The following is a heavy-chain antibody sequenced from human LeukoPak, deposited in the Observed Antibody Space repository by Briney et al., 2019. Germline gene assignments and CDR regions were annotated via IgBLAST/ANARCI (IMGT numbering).Heavy chain of an antibody. D-gene: IGHD3-22*01. CDR1: GFTFSSYA. CDR3: AKDYYDSSGYFFDY. Sequence: PGGSLRLSCAASGFTFSSYAMSWVRQAPGKGLEWFSAISGSGGSTYYADSVKGRFTISRDNSKNTLYLQMNSLRAEDTAVYYCAKDYYDSSGYFFDYWGQGTLVTVSS. CDR2: ISGSGGST. J-gene: IGHJ4*02. V-gene: IGHV3-23*01.